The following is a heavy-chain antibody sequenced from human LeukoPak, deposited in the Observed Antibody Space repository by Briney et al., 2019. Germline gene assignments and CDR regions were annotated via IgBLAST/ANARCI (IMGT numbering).Heavy chain of an antibody. CDR3: ARDGSWGLDY. J-gene: IGHJ4*02. V-gene: IGHV1-18*01. CDR1: GYTFTSYG. CDR2: ISAYNGDT. D-gene: IGHD3-10*01. Sequence: ASVKVSCKASGYTFTSYGISWVRQAPGQGLEWMGWISAYNGDTNYAQKLQGRVTITADMSTSTAYMELSSLASEDTAVYYCARDGSWGLDYWGQGPLVTVSS.